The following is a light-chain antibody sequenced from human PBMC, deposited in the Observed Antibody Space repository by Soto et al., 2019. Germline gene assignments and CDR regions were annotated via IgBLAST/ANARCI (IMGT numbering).Light chain of an antibody. V-gene: IGKV1-6*01. CDR3: LQDHNFPRT. Sequence: AIQMTQSPSSLSASVGDRVTITCRASQGIGNDLGWYQQKPGKAPKLLIYAASKLQSGVPSRFSGSGSGTDFTLTISSLQPEDFATYYCLQDHNFPRTFGQGTKVDIK. CDR2: AAS. CDR1: QGIGND. J-gene: IGKJ1*01.